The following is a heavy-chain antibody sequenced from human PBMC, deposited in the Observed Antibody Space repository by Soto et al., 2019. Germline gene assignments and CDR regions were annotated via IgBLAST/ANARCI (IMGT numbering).Heavy chain of an antibody. CDR2: IYYSGST. J-gene: IGHJ5*02. CDR1: GGSISSSSYY. V-gene: IGHV4-39*01. CDR3: ARMGDYDFWSGYPHQNNWFDP. D-gene: IGHD3-3*01. Sequence: PSGTLSLTCTVSGGSISSSSYYWGWIRQPPGKGLEWIGSIYYSGSTYYNPSLKSRVTISVDTSKNQFSLKLSSVTAADTAVYYCARMGDYDFWSGYPHQNNWFDPWGQGTLVTVSS.